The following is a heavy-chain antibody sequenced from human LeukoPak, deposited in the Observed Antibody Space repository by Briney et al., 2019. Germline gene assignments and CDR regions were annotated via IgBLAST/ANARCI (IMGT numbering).Heavy chain of an antibody. V-gene: IGHV4-4*07. J-gene: IGHJ4*02. D-gene: IGHD3-16*01. CDR3: VRQGYDYGAFNA. CDR1: GDSISCCY. CDR2: AFITGST. Sequence: SDTLSLTCAVSGDSISCCYWTWIRQSAGKGLEWIGRAFITGSTNYNPSLQGRVTMSVDRSKSQFSLRLSSVTAADTAVYYCVRQGYDYGAFNAWGQGTLVTVSS.